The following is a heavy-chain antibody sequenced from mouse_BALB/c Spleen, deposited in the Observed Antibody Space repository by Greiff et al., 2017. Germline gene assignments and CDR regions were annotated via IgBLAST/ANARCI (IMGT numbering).Heavy chain of an antibody. Sequence: EVHLVESGGDLVKPGGSLKLSCAASGFTFSSYGMSWVRQTPDKRLEWVATISSGGSYTYYPDSVKGRFTISRDNAKNTLYLQMSSLKSEDTAMYYCASHYYDYYAMDYWGQGTSVTVSS. CDR1: GFTFSSYG. V-gene: IGHV5-6*01. CDR2: ISSGGSYT. D-gene: IGHD1-1*01. CDR3: ASHYYDYYAMDY. J-gene: IGHJ4*01.